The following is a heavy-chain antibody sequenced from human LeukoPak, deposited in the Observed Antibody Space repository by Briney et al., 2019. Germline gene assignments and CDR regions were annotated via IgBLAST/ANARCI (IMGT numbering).Heavy chain of an antibody. J-gene: IGHJ4*02. CDR3: AKENDFVY. CDR1: GFTFGDYA. CDR2: ISYDGTNK. D-gene: IGHD3-3*01. V-gene: IGHV3-30*04. Sequence: GRSLRLSCTASGFTFGDYAMSWFRQAPREVLEWVAVISYDGTNKYYADSVKGRFTISRDNSKSTLYLQMNSLRAEDTAVYYCAKENDFVYWGQGTLVTVSS.